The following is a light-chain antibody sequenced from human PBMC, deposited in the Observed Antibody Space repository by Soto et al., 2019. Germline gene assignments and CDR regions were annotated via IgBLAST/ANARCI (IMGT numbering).Light chain of an antibody. CDR2: EVS. CDR3: SSYTSSSTLWV. CDR1: SSDVGGYNY. V-gene: IGLV2-14*01. Sequence: QSALTQPASVSGSPGQSITISCTGNSSDVGGYNYVSWYQQHPGKAPKLMIYEVSNRPSGVSNRFSGSKSGNTASLTISGLQAEDEADYYYSSYTSSSTLWVFGGGTKLIVL. J-gene: IGLJ3*02.